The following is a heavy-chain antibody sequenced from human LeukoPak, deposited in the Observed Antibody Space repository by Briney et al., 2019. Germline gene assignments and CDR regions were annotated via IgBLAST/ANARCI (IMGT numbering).Heavy chain of an antibody. Sequence: SETLSLTCTVSGGSVSSGSFYWSWIRQPPGKGLEWIGYIYYSGSINYNPSLKSRVTISVDTSKNQFSLKLSSVTAADTAVYYCARDSGNYYGYFDYWGQGTLVTVSS. V-gene: IGHV4-61*01. CDR3: ARDSGNYYGYFDY. J-gene: IGHJ4*02. CDR2: IYYSGSI. D-gene: IGHD1-26*01. CDR1: GGSVSSGSFY.